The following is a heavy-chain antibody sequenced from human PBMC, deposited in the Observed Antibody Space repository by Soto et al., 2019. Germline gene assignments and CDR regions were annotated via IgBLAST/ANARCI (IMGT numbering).Heavy chain of an antibody. CDR3: ARSREQWLVDAFDI. CDR2: INPTGSP. D-gene: IGHD6-19*01. CDR1: GGSLTGYY. J-gene: IGHJ3*02. V-gene: IGHV4-34*01. Sequence: QVQVHQWGAGLLKSSETLSLTCVVSGGSLTGYYWSWIRQPPGRGLEWIGEINPTGSPKYNPSLMSRVTISVDTSKNQFSMTLSSVTAADTAVFYCARSREQWLVDAFDIWGQGTLVTVSS.